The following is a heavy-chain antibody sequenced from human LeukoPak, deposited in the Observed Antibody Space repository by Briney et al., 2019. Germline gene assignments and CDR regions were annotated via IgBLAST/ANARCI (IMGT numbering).Heavy chain of an antibody. V-gene: IGHV4-59*01. CDR1: GGSISRNY. CDR2: FYYTGST. CDR3: ARGETSGWPPQVYDY. J-gene: IGHJ4*02. Sequence: PSETLSLTCTVSGGSISRNYWSWIRQPPGKGLEWIGCFYYTGSTNYNPSHKSRVTISVDTSKNQFSLKLSSVTAADTAMYYCARGETSGWPPQVYDYWGQGTLVTISS. D-gene: IGHD6-19*01.